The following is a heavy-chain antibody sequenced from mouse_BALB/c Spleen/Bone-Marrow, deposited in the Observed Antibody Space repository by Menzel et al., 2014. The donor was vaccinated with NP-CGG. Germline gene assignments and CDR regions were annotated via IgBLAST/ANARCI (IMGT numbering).Heavy chain of an antibody. CDR3: ARLGRDYFDY. CDR1: GFTFTSYG. CDR2: ISSGGSYT. J-gene: IGHJ2*01. Sequence: EVQGVESGGDLVKPGGSLKLSCAASGFTFTSYGMSWVRQTPDKRLEWVATISSGGSYTYYPDSVKGRFTISRDNAKKTLYLQMSSLKSEDTDEYDCARLGRDYFDYWGQGTTLTVSS. V-gene: IGHV5-6*01. D-gene: IGHD4-1*01.